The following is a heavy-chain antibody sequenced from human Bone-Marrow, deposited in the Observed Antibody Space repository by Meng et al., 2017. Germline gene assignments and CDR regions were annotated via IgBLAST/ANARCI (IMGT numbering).Heavy chain of an antibody. D-gene: IGHD6-13*01. CDR1: GFTFSSYG. CDR3: ATGAAAADH. CDR2: IWYDGSNK. J-gene: IGHJ4*02. Sequence: GESLKISCAASGFTFSSYGMHWVRQAPGKGLEWVAVIWYDGSNKYYADSVKGRFTISRDNSKNTLYLQMNSLITEDTAVYFCATGAAAADHWGQGTLVTVSS. V-gene: IGHV3-33*01.